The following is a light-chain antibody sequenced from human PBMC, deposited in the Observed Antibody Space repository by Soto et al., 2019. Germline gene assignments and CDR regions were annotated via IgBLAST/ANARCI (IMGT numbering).Light chain of an antibody. J-gene: IGKJ2*01. CDR1: QSIGNY. CDR2: AAS. CDR3: QQSYRAPRT. Sequence: DIQMTQSPSSLPASVGDRVTITCRASQSIGNYLNWYQQKLGNAPRLLIYAASTLQSGVLSRFSGSGSGTDFTLTITNLQPEDFATYYCQQSYRAPRTFGQGTKME. V-gene: IGKV1-39*01.